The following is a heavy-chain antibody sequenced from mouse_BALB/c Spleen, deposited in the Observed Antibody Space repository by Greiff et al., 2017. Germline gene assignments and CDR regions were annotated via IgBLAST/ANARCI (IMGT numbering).Heavy chain of an antibody. CDR2: IDPANGNT. D-gene: IGHD2-4*01. CDR1: GFNIKDTY. CDR3: ARSTMSTNAMDY. Sequence: VQLQQSGAELVTPGASVKLSCTASGFNIKDTYMHWVKQRPEQGLEWIGRIDPANGNTKYDPKFQGKATITADTSSNTAYLQLSSLTSEDTAVYYCARSTMSTNAMDYWGQGTSGTVSS. J-gene: IGHJ4*01. V-gene: IGHV14-3*02.